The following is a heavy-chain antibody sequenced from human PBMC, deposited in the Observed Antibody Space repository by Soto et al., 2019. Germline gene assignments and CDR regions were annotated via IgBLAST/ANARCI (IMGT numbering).Heavy chain of an antibody. CDR1: GASIARDGYS. CDR3: ARDPSPWFDP. CDR2: IFHSGST. Sequence: SETLSLTCAVSGASIARDGYSWTWIRQSPGRGLEWIGYIFHSGSTQYNPSLRGRVTISVDRSKNHVSLRLDSVTAADTAIYYCARDPSPWFDPWGQGALVTVS. J-gene: IGHJ5*02. V-gene: IGHV4-30-2*06.